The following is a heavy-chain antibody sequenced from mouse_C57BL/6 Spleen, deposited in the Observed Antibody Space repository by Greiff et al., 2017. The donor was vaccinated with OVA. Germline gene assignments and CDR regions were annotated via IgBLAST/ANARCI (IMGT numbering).Heavy chain of an antibody. CDR3: TREGPITTVVAHYYAMDY. Sequence: EVQLQESGTVLARPGASVKMSCKTSGYTFTSYWMHWVKQRPGQGLEWIGAIYPGNSDTSYNQKFKGKAKLTAVTSASTAYMELSSLTNEDSAVYYCTREGPITTVVAHYYAMDYWGQGTSVTVSS. CDR1: GYTFTSYW. V-gene: IGHV1-5*01. CDR2: IYPGNSDT. D-gene: IGHD1-1*01. J-gene: IGHJ4*01.